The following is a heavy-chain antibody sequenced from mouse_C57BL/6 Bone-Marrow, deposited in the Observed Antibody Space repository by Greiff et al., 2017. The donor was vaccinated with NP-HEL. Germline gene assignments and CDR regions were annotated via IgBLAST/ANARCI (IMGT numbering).Heavy chain of an antibody. V-gene: IGHV1-66*01. CDR3: ARETTVVAVYWYFDV. CDR2: IYPGSGNT. J-gene: IGHJ1*03. CDR1: GYSFTSYY. D-gene: IGHD1-1*01. Sequence: QVQLQQSGPELVKPGASVKISCKASGYSFTSYYIHWVKQRPGQGLEWIGWIYPGSGNTKYNEKFKGKATLTADTSSSTAYMHLSSLTSEDSAVYYCARETTVVAVYWYFDVWGTGTTVTVSS.